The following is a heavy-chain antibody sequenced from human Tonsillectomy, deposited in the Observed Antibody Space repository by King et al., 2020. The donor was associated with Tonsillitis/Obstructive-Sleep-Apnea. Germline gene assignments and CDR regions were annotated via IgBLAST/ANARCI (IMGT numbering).Heavy chain of an antibody. CDR3: ARDLESVFDY. J-gene: IGHJ4*02. CDR1: GGSVSGDSYY. Sequence: QLQESGPGLVKPSETLSLTCTVSGGSVSGDSYYWSWIRQPPGKGLEWIGYFSYSGSTNYNPSLKSRVTISLDTFKNQFSLKLSSVTAADTAVYYCARDLESVFDYWGQGTLVTVSS. V-gene: IGHV4-61*01. CDR2: FSYSGST.